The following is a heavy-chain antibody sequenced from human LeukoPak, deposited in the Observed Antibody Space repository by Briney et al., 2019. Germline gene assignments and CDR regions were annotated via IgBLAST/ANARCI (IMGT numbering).Heavy chain of an antibody. CDR2: INPSGGST. V-gene: IGHV1-46*01. Sequence: GASVKVSCKASGYTLTSYYMHWVRQAPGQGLEWMGRINPSGGSTSYAQKFQGRVTMTRDTSTSTVYMELSSLRSDATAVYYCARDLRYFDWLFASLDYWGQGTLVTVSS. CDR3: ARDLRYFDWLFASLDY. CDR1: GYTLTSYY. J-gene: IGHJ4*02. D-gene: IGHD3-9*01.